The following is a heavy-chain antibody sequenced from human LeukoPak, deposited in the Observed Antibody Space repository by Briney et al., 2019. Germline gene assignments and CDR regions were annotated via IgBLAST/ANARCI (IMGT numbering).Heavy chain of an antibody. J-gene: IGHJ4*02. CDR3: AKDLPRARQYYFDY. V-gene: IGHV3-23*01. CDR1: GFTFSSYG. Sequence: GGSLRLSCAASGFTFSSYGMSWVRQAPGKGLEWVSAISGSGGSTYYADFVKGRFTISRDNSKNTLYLQMNSLRAEDTAVYYCAKDLPRARQYYFDYWGQGTLVTVSS. CDR2: ISGSGGST.